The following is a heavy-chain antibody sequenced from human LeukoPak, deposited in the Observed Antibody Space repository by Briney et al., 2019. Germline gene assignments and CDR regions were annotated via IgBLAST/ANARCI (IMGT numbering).Heavy chain of an antibody. J-gene: IGHJ4*02. CDR2: ISYDGSNK. Sequence: GRSLRLSCAASGFTFSSYAMHWVRQAPGKGLEWVAVISYDGSNKYYADSVKGRFTISRDNSKNTLYLQMNSLRAEDTAVYYCARVSSAHWGQGTLVTVSS. V-gene: IGHV3-30-3*01. CDR3: ARVSSAH. CDR1: GFTFSSYA.